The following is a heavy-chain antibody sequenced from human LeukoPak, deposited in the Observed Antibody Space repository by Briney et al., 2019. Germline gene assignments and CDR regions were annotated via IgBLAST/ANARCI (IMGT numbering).Heavy chain of an antibody. V-gene: IGHV3-48*01. J-gene: IGHJ4*02. D-gene: IGHD3-22*01. CDR2: ISSSSSTI. Sequence: GGSLRLSCAAYAFTLSSPSMECVRQAPGKGLEWVSYISSSSSTIYYAVSVKGRFTISRDNAKNSLYLQMNSLRAEDTAVYYCARGLHFRLYDSSGYYPYWGQGTLVTVSS. CDR1: AFTLSSPS. CDR3: ARGLHFRLYDSSGYYPY.